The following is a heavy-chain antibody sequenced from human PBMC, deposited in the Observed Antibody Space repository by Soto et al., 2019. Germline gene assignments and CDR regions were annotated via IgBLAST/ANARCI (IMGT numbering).Heavy chain of an antibody. V-gene: IGHV3-30-3*01. D-gene: IGHD2-21*02. CDR3: ARDPVAYCGGDCRTFDY. CDR1: GFTFSSYA. Sequence: QVQLVESGGGVVQPGRSLRLSCAASGFTFSSYAMHWVRQAPGKGLEWVAVISYDGSNKYYADSVKGRFTISRDNSKNTLYLLMNSLRAEDTAVYYCARDPVAYCGGDCRTFDYWGQGTLVTVSS. J-gene: IGHJ4*02. CDR2: ISYDGSNK.